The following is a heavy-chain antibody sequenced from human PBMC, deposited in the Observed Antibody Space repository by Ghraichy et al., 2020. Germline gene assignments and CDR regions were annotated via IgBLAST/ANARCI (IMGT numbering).Heavy chain of an antibody. Sequence: GSLRLSCAASGFTVSSSFMSWVRQAPGKGRQWVSIIYSGGSIYYADSVKGRFTISRDNSKNTLFLQMNTLRPEDTAVYYCARVINSWSGYDYHPRFFEYWVQVTPVTVAS. CDR2: IYSGGSI. CDR1: GFTVSSSF. J-gene: IGHJ4*02. CDR3: ARVINSWSGYDYHPRFFEY. D-gene: IGHD5-12*01. V-gene: IGHV3-53*01.